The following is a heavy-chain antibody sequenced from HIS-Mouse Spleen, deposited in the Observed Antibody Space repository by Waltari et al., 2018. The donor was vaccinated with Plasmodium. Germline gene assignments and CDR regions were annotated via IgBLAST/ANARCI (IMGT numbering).Heavy chain of an antibody. V-gene: IGHV4-39*07. CDR2: IYYSGST. CDR1: GVSLSSSSYY. D-gene: IGHD1-7*01. Sequence: QLQLQESGPGLVKPSETLSLTCTSSGVSLSSSSYYWGWIRQPPGKGLEWIGSIYYSGSTYYNPSLKSRVTISVDTSKNQFSLKLSSVTAADTAVYYCARDRITGTSYFDYWGQGTLVTVSS. J-gene: IGHJ4*02. CDR3: ARDRITGTSYFDY.